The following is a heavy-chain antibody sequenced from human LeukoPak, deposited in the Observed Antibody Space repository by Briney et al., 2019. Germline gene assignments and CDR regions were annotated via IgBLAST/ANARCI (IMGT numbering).Heavy chain of an antibody. V-gene: IGHV3-48*01. Sequence: GGSLRLSCAASGFTFSSYGMNWVRQAPGKGLEWVSYISGSSSTIYYADSVKGRFTISRDNAKISLYLQMNSLRAEDTAVFYCARGRPGYMDVWGKGSTVTVSS. CDR1: GFTFSSYG. J-gene: IGHJ6*03. CDR3: ARGRPGYMDV. CDR2: ISGSSSTI. D-gene: IGHD3-10*01.